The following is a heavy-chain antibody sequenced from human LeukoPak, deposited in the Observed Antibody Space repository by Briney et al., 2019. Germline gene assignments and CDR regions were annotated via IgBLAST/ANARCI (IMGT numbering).Heavy chain of an antibody. J-gene: IGHJ6*03. Sequence: SETLPLTCSVSGGSLSSYYWTWIRQPPGKGLEWIGCIYFSGSTTYNPSLKSRVTISVDTSKNQFSLNLNSVTAADTAMYYCARFEGYYYMDVWGKGTTVTVSS. CDR3: ARFEGYYYMDV. CDR2: IYFSGST. D-gene: IGHD3-9*01. CDR1: GGSLSSYY. V-gene: IGHV4-4*09.